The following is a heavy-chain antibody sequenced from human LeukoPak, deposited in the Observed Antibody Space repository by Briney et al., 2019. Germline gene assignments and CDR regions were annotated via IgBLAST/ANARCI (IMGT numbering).Heavy chain of an antibody. Sequence: SETLSLTCTVSSGSISGYYWSWIRQPPGKGLEWIAYIYYSETTNYNPSLNGRVTISLGTSKRQFSLKLSSVTAADTAVYYCARHVLTAGAIEWGQGTLVTVSS. CDR3: ARHVLTAGAIE. CDR2: IYYSETT. J-gene: IGHJ4*02. V-gene: IGHV4-59*08. CDR1: SGSISGYY. D-gene: IGHD1-26*01.